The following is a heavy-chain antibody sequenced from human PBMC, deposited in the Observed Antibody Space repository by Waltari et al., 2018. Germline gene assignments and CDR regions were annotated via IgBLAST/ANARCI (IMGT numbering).Heavy chain of an antibody. Sequence: QVQLVESGGGLVKPRGSLLLSWSASGFTFSDSYMSWIRQAPGKGLEWISYISNGASTNYYADSVKGRFTISRDNAKNSLYLQMNSLRAEDTAVYYCARVFYSSMGNFGMDVWGQGTTVTVSS. CDR2: ISNGASTN. CDR1: GFTFSDSY. V-gene: IGHV3-11*04. CDR3: ARVFYSSMGNFGMDV. D-gene: IGHD6-13*01. J-gene: IGHJ6*02.